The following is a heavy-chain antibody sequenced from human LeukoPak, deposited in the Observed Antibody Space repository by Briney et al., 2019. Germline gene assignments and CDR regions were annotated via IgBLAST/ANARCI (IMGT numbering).Heavy chain of an antibody. CDR1: GFTFSSYS. CDR3: ARDLSTDLVPRYYYYYYGMDV. D-gene: IGHD2-2*01. J-gene: IGHJ6*02. Sequence: GGSLRLSCAASGFTFSSYSTNWVRQAPGKGLEWVSSISSSSSYIYYADSVKGRFTISRDNAKNSLYLQMNSLRAEDTAVYYCARDLSTDLVPRYYYYYYGMDVWGQGTTVTVS. CDR2: ISSSSSYI. V-gene: IGHV3-21*01.